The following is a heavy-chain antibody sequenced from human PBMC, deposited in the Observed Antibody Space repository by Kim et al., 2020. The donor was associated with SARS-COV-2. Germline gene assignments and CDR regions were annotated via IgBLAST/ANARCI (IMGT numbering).Heavy chain of an antibody. CDR1: GFTFSSYS. V-gene: IGHV3-21*01. J-gene: IGHJ5*02. D-gene: IGHD6-13*01. CDR2: ISSSSSYI. CDR3: ARGYRDSSWYIIYWFDP. Sequence: GGSLRLSCAASGFTFSSYSMNWVRQAPGKGLEWVSSISSSSSYIYYADSVKGRFTISRDNAKNSLYLQMNSLRAEDTAVYYCARGYRDSSWYIIYWFDPWGQGTLVTVSS.